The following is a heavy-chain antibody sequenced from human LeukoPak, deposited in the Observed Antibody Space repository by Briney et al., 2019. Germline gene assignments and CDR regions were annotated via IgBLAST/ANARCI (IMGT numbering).Heavy chain of an antibody. CDR2: ISSSSSYI. Sequence: GGSLRLSCAASGFTFSDYYMSWIRQAPGKGLEWVSYISSSSSYIYYADSVKGRFTISRDNAKNSLYLQMNSLRAEDTAVYYCARGYIVDDSSFLGYWGQGTLVTVSS. CDR1: GFTFSDYY. D-gene: IGHD3-22*01. J-gene: IGHJ4*02. V-gene: IGHV3-11*06. CDR3: ARGYIVDDSSFLGY.